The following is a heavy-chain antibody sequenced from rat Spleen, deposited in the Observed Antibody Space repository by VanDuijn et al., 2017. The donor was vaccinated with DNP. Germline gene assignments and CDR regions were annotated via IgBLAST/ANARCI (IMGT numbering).Heavy chain of an antibody. J-gene: IGHJ2*01. V-gene: IGHV5-25*01. CDR2: ISPSGGST. CDR3: ARHNYGSYYFDY. CDR1: GFTFSNYD. D-gene: IGHD1-3*01. Sequence: EVQLVESGGGLVQPGRSLKFSCAASGFTFSNYDMAWVRQAPTKGLEWVASISPSGGSTYYRDSVKGRFTVSRDNAKSSLYLQMDSLRSEDTATYYCARHNYGSYYFDYWGQGVMVTVSS.